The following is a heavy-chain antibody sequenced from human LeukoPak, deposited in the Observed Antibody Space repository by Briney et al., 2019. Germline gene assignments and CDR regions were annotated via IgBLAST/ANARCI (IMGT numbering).Heavy chain of an antibody. D-gene: IGHD2-15*01. J-gene: IGHJ6*02. V-gene: IGHV4-31*03. Sequence: SETLSLTCTVSGGSISSGSYWWSWIRQHPEKGLEWIGYVHYSGSTYYNPSLKSRVSISVDTSKNQLSLTLTSVTAADTAVYYCARGHRSSSAYHCNAMDVWGQGTTVTVSS. CDR3: ARGHRSSSAYHCNAMDV. CDR2: VHYSGST. CDR1: GGSISSGSYW.